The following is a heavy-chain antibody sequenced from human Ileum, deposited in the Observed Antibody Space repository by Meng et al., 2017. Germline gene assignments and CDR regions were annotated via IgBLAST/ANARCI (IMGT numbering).Heavy chain of an antibody. J-gene: IGHJ5*02. V-gene: IGHV4-39*01. CDR1: GGSVTSSSYD. D-gene: IGHD2-2*01. Sequence: QLQLQESGPGLVTPTETLSLPCIVSGGSVTSSSYDWGWIRQPPGKGLEWIGGITYTGNSYTTPSLKTRLTTSLDTSKNQFSLRLNSLTAADTAVYYCAGQPTSSGAGYSWFDPWGQGILVTVSS. CDR3: AGQPTSSGAGYSWFDP. CDR2: ITYTGNS.